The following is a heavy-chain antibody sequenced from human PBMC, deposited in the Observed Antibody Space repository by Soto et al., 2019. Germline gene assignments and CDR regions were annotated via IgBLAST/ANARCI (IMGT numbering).Heavy chain of an antibody. CDR3: ARGQYSSSWYGNYYYYGMDV. V-gene: IGHV1-69*13. D-gene: IGHD6-13*01. Sequence: SVKVSCKASGGTFSSYAISWVRQAPGQGLECMGGIIPIFGTANYAQKFQGRVTITADESTSTAYMELSSLRSEDTAVYYCARGQYSSSWYGNYYYYGMDVWGQGTTVTVSS. CDR2: IIPIFGTA. CDR1: GGTFSSYA. J-gene: IGHJ6*02.